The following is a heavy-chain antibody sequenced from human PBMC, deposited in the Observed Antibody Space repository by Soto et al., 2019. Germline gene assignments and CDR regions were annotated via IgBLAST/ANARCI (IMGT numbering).Heavy chain of an antibody. Sequence: EVQLVESGGGLVKPGGSLRLSCAASGFTFSSYSMNWVRQAPGKGLEWVSSISSSSSYIYYADSVKGRFPISRDNAKNSLYLQMNSLRAEDTAVYYCARGGGYCSGGSCYSDFDYWGQGTLVTVSS. V-gene: IGHV3-21*01. CDR2: ISSSSSYI. D-gene: IGHD2-15*01. CDR1: GFTFSSYS. CDR3: ARGGGYCSGGSCYSDFDY. J-gene: IGHJ4*02.